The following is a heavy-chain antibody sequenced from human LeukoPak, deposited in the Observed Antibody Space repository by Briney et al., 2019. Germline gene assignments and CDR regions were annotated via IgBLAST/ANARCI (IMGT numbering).Heavy chain of an antibody. Sequence: SVKVSCKASGGTFSSYAISWVRQAPGQGLEWMGGIIPIFGTANYAQKFQGRVTITADGSTSTAYMELSSLRSEDTAVYYCARGLITIFGVVIITYGMDVWGQGTTVTVSS. CDR3: ARGLITIFGVVIITYGMDV. D-gene: IGHD3-3*01. CDR2: IIPIFGTA. J-gene: IGHJ6*02. CDR1: GGTFSSYA. V-gene: IGHV1-69*13.